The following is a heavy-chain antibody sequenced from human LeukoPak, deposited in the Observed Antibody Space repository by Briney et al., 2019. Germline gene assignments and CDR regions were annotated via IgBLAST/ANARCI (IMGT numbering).Heavy chain of an antibody. Sequence: KASETLSLTCTVSGGSLSSYYWTWIRRPPGKGLEWIGYIYYSGSTNYNPSLKSRVTISVDTSKNQFSLKLSSVTAADTAVYYCARAGTDTDPFDPWGQGTLVTVSS. CDR3: ARAGTDTDPFDP. D-gene: IGHD6-13*01. J-gene: IGHJ5*02. CDR2: IYYSGST. CDR1: GGSLSSYY. V-gene: IGHV4-59*01.